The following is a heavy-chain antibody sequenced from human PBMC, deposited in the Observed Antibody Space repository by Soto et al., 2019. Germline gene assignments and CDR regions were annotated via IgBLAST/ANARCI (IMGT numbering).Heavy chain of an antibody. Sequence: PVGSLRLSCAASGFTFSKYVMSWVRQAPGKGLEWISAISGSDGSTFYAASMKGRFTISRDNSKNTLYLQVNSLRAEDTAVYYCAKGGFCSGGSCPTFQINDYYYYGMDVWGQGTTVTVSS. CDR2: ISGSDGST. CDR3: AKGGFCSGGSCPTFQINDYYYYGMDV. J-gene: IGHJ6*02. CDR1: GFTFSKYV. D-gene: IGHD2-15*01. V-gene: IGHV3-23*01.